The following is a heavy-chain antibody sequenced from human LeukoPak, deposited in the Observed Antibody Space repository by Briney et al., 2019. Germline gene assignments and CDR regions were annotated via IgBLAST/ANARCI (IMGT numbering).Heavy chain of an antibody. J-gene: IGHJ4*02. V-gene: IGHV3-66*01. D-gene: IGHD2-21*01. CDR3: ARGKLAYCGGDCYSTFDY. CDR2: IYSGGST. CDR1: GFTVSSNY. Sequence: GGSLRLSCAASGFTVSSNYMSWVRQAPGKGLEWVSVIYSGGSTYYADSVKGRFTISRDNSKNTLYLQMNSLRAEDTAVYYCARGKLAYCGGDCYSTFDYWGQGTLVTVSS.